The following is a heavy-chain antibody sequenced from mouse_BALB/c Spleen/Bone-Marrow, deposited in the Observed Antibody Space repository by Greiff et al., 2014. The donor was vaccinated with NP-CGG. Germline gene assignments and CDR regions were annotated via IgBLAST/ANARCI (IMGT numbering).Heavy chain of an antibody. CDR1: GFNIKDTY. CDR3: ARYYYGSSYFDY. J-gene: IGHJ2*01. CDR2: IDPANGNT. D-gene: IGHD1-1*01. V-gene: IGHV14-3*02. Sequence: QLKQSGAELVKPGASVKLSCTASGFNIKDTYMHWVKQRPEQGLEWIGRIDPANGNTKYDPKFQGKATITADTSSNTAYLQLSSLTSEDTAVYYCARYYYGSSYFDYWGQGTTLTVSS.